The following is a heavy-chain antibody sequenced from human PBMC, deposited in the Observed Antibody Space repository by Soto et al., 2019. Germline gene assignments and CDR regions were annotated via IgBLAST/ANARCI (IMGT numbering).Heavy chain of an antibody. D-gene: IGHD5-12*01. V-gene: IGHV1-8*01. J-gene: IGHJ5*02. CDR1: GYTFTSYD. CDR2: MNPNSGNT. Sequence: GASVKVSCKASGYTFTSYDINWVRQATGQGLEWMGWMNPNSGNTGYAQKFQGRVTMTRNTSTSTAYMELSSLRSEDTAVYYCARDRRQWLERGWFDPWGQGTLVTVSS. CDR3: ARDRRQWLERGWFDP.